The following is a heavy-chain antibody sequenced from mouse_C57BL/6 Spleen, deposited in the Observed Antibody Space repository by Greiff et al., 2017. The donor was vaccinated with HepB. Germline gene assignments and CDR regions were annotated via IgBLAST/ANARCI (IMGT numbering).Heavy chain of an antibody. CDR2: IDPETGGT. V-gene: IGHV1-15*01. J-gene: IGHJ2*01. D-gene: IGHD1-1*01. Sequence: QVQLQQSGAELVRPGASVTLSCKASGYTFTDYEMHWVKQTPVHGLEWIGAIDPETGGTAYNQKFKGKAILTADKSSSTAYMELRSLTSEDSAVYYCTHITTVEGFDYWGQGTTLTVSS. CDR1: GYTFTDYE. CDR3: THITTVEGFDY.